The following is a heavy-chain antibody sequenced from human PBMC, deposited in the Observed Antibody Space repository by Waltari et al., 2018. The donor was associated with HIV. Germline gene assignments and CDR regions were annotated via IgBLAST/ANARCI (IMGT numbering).Heavy chain of an antibody. Sequence: QLQLQESGPGLVKPSETLSLTCTVSGGSISSSSYYWGWIRQPPGKGLEWIGSIYYSGSTYYNPSLKSRVTISVDTSKNQFSLKLSSVTAADTAVYYCARGRIVVVPGDYWGQGTLVTVSS. V-gene: IGHV4-39*07. CDR3: ARGRIVVVPGDY. D-gene: IGHD3-22*01. CDR2: IYYSGST. J-gene: IGHJ4*02. CDR1: GGSISSSSYY.